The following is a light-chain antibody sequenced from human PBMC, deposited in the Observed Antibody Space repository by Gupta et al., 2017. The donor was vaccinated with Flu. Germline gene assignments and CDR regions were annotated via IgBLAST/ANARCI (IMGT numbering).Light chain of an antibody. Sequence: ITISCTGTSSDVGRSNSVSWYQQHPGKAPKLIIYDVSSRPSGISIRFSGSKSGNTASLTISGLEAEDETDYYCSSYTSTSTFYVFGTGTKVTVL. V-gene: IGLV2-14*04. CDR1: SSDVGRSNS. CDR3: SSYTSTSTFYV. J-gene: IGLJ1*01. CDR2: DVS.